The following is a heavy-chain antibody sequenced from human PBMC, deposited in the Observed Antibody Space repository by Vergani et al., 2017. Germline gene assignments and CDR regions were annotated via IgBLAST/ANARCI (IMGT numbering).Heavy chain of an antibody. Sequence: QVQLQESGPGLVKPSETLSLTCTVSGGSISSYYWSWIRQPPGKGLEWIGYIYYSGSTNYNPSLKSRVTISVDTSKNQFSLRLSSVTAADTAVYYCAREITIHRPNYYYGMDVWGQGTTVTVSS. V-gene: IGHV4-59*01. CDR2: IYYSGST. J-gene: IGHJ6*02. CDR3: AREITIHRPNYYYGMDV. CDR1: GGSISSYY. D-gene: IGHD3-3*01.